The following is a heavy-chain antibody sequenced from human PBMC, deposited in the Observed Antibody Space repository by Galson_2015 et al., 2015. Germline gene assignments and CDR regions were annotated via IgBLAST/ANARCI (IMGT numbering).Heavy chain of an antibody. J-gene: IGHJ4*02. CDR2: IGGGGSST. CDR3: AKSPDY. CDR1: GFTFSSYA. V-gene: IGHV3-23*01. Sequence: SLRLSCAAAGFTFSSYAMSWVRQAPGKGLEWVSAIGGGGSSTFYADSVKGRFTIFRDNSKNTLFLQMNSLGADDTAVYYCAKSPDYWGQGTLVTVSS.